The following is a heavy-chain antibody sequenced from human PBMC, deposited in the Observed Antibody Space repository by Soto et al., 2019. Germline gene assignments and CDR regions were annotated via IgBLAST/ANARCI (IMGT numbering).Heavy chain of an antibody. CDR3: ASEVYYDFCTGSHPHPYYFDD. Sequence: QVQLVESGGGVVQPGRSLRLSCAASGFTFSRHTMHWVRQAPGKGLEWVAAISDDGSNTYYADSVKGRFTISRHNSRNTLHLHINMLSSADTAVHHSASEVYYDFCTGSHPHPYYFDDCGQATLVTVSS. CDR2: ISDDGSNT. V-gene: IGHV3-30-3*01. D-gene: IGHD3-3*01. CDR1: GFTFSRHT. J-gene: IGHJ4*02.